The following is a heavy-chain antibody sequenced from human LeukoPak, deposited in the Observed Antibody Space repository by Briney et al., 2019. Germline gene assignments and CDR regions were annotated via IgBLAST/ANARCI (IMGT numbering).Heavy chain of an antibody. CDR3: ARHKPSGSYSPYVDAFDI. D-gene: IGHD3-10*01. CDR2: IYYSGST. J-gene: IGHJ3*02. V-gene: IGHV4-59*08. Sequence: SETLSLTCTVSGGSISSYYWSWIRQPPGKGLEWIGYIYYSGSTNYNPSLKSRVTISVDTSKNQFSLKLSSVTAADTAVYYCARHKPSGSYSPYVDAFDIWGQGTMVTVSS. CDR1: GGSISSYY.